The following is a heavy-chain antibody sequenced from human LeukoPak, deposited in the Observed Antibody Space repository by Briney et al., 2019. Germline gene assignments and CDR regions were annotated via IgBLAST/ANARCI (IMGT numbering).Heavy chain of an antibody. V-gene: IGHV3-23*01. CDR3: AKSVTTDFYYYAMDV. CDR1: GFTFSSYA. CDR2: ISGGGGST. J-gene: IGHJ6*02. Sequence: SGGSLRLSCAASGFTFSSYAMSWVRQAPGKGLEWVSVISGGGGSTFYADSVKGRFTISRDNSQNTLYLQMNSLRAEDTAVYYCAKSVTTDFYYYAMDVWGQGTMVTVSS. D-gene: IGHD4-17*01.